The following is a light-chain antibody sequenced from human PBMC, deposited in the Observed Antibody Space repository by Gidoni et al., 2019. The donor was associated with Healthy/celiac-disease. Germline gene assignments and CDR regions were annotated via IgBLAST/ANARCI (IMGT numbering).Light chain of an antibody. CDR2: AAS. J-gene: IGKJ4*01. CDR3: QKYNSAPFLT. CDR1: QGISNY. V-gene: IGKV1-27*01. Sequence: DIQLTQSPSSLSASVGDRVTITCRASQGISNYIAWYQQKPGKVPKLLIYAASTLQSGVPSRFSGSVSGTDFTLTISSLQPEDVATYYCQKYNSAPFLTFGGGTKVEIK.